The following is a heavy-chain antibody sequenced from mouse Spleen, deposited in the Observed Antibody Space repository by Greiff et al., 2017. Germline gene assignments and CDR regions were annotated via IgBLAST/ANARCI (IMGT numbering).Heavy chain of an antibody. CDR1: GFSLTSYG. V-gene: IGHV2-5-1*01. D-gene: IGHD2-14*01. CDR3: AKNGRYDGAWFAY. CDR2: IWRGGST. Sequence: QVQLQQSGPSLVQPSQSLSITCTVSGFSLTSYGVHWVRQSPGKGLEWLGVIWRGGSTDYNAAFMSRLSITKDNSKSQVFFKMNSLQADDTAIYYCAKNGRYDGAWFAYWGQGTLVTVSA. J-gene: IGHJ3*01.